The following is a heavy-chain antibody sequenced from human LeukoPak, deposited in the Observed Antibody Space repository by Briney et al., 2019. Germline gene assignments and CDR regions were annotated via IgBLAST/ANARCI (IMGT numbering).Heavy chain of an antibody. CDR1: EFTFSAYS. V-gene: IGHV3-48*01. Sequence: GGSLRLSCVASEFTFSAYSMIWVCQAPGKGLEWISYISNGSGNRYYADSVKGRFTISRDNAKNLLYLQMNNLRADDTAVYYCARAAKWEFYHYYMDVWGKGTTVAVSS. CDR2: ISNGSGNR. J-gene: IGHJ6*03. CDR3: ARAAKWEFYHYYMDV. D-gene: IGHD1-26*01.